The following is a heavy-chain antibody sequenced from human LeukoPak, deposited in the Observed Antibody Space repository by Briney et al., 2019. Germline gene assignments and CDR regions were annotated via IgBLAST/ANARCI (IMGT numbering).Heavy chain of an antibody. CDR3: ARDVVVTASPNWFDP. CDR1: GGSFSGYY. D-gene: IGHD2-21*02. Sequence: PSETLSLTCAVYGGSFSGYYWSWIRQPPGKGLEWIGSIYHSGSTYYNPSLKSRVTISVDTSKNQFSLKLSSVTAADTAVYYCARDVVVTASPNWFDPWGQGTLVTVSS. V-gene: IGHV4-34*01. CDR2: IYHSGST. J-gene: IGHJ5*02.